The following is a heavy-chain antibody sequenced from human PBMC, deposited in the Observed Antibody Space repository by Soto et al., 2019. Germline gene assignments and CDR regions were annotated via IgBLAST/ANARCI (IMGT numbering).Heavy chain of an antibody. CDR2: IIPTVGTP. V-gene: IGHV1-69*06. CDR3: ASERIAQDFDF. CDR1: GGTFSSHG. J-gene: IGHJ4*02. Sequence: QVQLVQSGTVVQRRGSSVKVSCQASGGTFSSHGMAWARQAPGQGLEWMGGIIPTVGTPTYAPKVQGRVTITADKSTNTAYMELSSLRSEDAGVYYCASERIAQDFDFWGEGTLITVSS.